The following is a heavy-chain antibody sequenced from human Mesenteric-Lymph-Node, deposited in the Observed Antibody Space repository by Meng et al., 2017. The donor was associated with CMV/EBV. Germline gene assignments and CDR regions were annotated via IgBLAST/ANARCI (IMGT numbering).Heavy chain of an antibody. CDR2: IYSGGSST. Sequence: GESLKISCAASGFTVSSNYMSWVRQAPGKGLEWVSVIYSGGSSTYYADSVKGRFTISRDNSKNTLYLQMNSLRAEDTAVYYCAKDQDYGAYYYYYGMDVWGQGTTVTVSS. J-gene: IGHJ6*02. V-gene: IGHV3-23*03. CDR3: AKDQDYGAYYYYYGMDV. CDR1: GFTVSSNY. D-gene: IGHD4-17*01.